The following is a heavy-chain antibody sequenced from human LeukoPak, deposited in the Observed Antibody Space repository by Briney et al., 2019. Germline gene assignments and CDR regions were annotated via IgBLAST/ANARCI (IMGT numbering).Heavy chain of an antibody. CDR2: IIPIFGTA. CDR1: GGTFSSYA. V-gene: IGHV1-69*05. Sequence: SVKVSCKASGGTFSSYAISWVRQAPGQGLEWMGGIIPIFGTANYAQKSQRRVTITTDESTSTAYMELSSLRSEDTAVYYCARGPTMGLFDYWGQGTLVTVSS. CDR3: ARGPTMGLFDY. D-gene: IGHD3-3*01. J-gene: IGHJ4*02.